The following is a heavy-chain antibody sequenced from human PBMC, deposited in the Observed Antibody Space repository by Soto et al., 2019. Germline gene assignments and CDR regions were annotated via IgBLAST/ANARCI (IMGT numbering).Heavy chain of an antibody. CDR3: AHRPSGWYLFDY. D-gene: IGHD6-19*01. CDR1: VFSLSTSGLG. V-gene: IGHV2-5*01. J-gene: IGHJ4*02. CDR2: IYWNDDK. Sequence: QITLKESGPTLVRPTQTLTLTCTFSVFSLSTSGLGVGWIRQPPGKALEWLALIYWNDDKRYSPSLKARLTITKDTSKTQVVLTMTNMDPVDTATYYCAHRPSGWYLFDYWGQGTLVTVSS.